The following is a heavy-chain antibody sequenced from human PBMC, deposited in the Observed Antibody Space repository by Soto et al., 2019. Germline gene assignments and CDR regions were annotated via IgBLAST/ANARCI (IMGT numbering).Heavy chain of an antibody. CDR2: ISYDGSNK. CDR3: AKALGYCSGGSCHNYYYYGMDV. D-gene: IGHD2-15*01. J-gene: IGHJ6*02. CDR1: GFTFSSYG. Sequence: ESGGGVVQPGRSLRLSCAASGFTFSSYGMHWVRQAPGKGLEWVAVISYDGSNKYYADSVKGRFTISRDNSKNTLYLQMNSLRAEDTAVYYCAKALGYCSGGSCHNYYYYGMDVWGQGTTVTVSS. V-gene: IGHV3-30*18.